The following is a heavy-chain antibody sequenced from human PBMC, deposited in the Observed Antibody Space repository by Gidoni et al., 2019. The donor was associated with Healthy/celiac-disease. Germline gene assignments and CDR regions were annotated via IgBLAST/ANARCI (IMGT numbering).Heavy chain of an antibody. J-gene: IGHJ2*01. CDR2: IYYSGST. Sequence: QVQLQDSGPGLVKPSETLSLTCTVSGGSISSYYWSWIRQPPGKGLEWIGYIYYSGSTNYNPSRKSRVTISVDTSKNQFSLKLSSVTAADTAVYYCARDLGIDWYFDLWGRGTLVTVSS. CDR1: GGSISSYY. D-gene: IGHD7-27*01. CDR3: ARDLGIDWYFDL. V-gene: IGHV4-59*01.